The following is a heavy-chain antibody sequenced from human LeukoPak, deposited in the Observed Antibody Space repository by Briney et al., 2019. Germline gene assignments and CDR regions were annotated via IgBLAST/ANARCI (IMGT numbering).Heavy chain of an antibody. Sequence: GGSLRLSCAASGFTFSSYSMHWVRQAPGKGLEWVSVISYDGSNKYYADSVKGRFTISRDNSKNTLYLQMNSLRAEDTAVYYCARSTYYYDSSGYLPDSFDIWGQGTMVTVSS. V-gene: IGHV3-30*04. CDR1: GFTFSSYS. D-gene: IGHD3-22*01. CDR3: ARSTYYYDSSGYLPDSFDI. J-gene: IGHJ3*02. CDR2: ISYDGSNK.